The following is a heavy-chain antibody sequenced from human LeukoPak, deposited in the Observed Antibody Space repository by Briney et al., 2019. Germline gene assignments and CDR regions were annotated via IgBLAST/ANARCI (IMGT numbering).Heavy chain of an antibody. CDR1: GGSISSRSYY. CDR2: IYYSGST. D-gene: IGHD3-10*01. Sequence: PSETLSLTCTVSGGSISSRSYYWGWIRQPPGKGLEWIGSIYYSGSTYYNPSLKSRVTISVDTSKNQFSLKLSSVTAADTAVYYCARLASGGGYYYGMDVWGQGTTVTVSS. J-gene: IGHJ6*02. V-gene: IGHV4-39*01. CDR3: ARLASGGGYYYGMDV.